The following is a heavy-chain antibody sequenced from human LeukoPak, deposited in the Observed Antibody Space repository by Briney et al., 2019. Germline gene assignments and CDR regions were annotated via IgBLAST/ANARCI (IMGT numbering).Heavy chain of an antibody. Sequence: GGSLRLSCAASGFTVSSNYMSWVRQAPGKGLEWVSVIYSGGSTYYADSVKGRFTISRDNSKNTLYLQMNSLRAEDTAVYYCARVSWQYNWFGPWGQGTLVTVSS. J-gene: IGHJ5*02. CDR2: IYSGGST. V-gene: IGHV3-66*02. D-gene: IGHD6-19*01. CDR3: ARVSWQYNWFGP. CDR1: GFTVSSNY.